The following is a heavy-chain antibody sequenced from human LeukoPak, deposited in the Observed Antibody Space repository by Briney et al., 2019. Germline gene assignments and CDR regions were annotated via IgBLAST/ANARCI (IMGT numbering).Heavy chain of an antibody. D-gene: IGHD4-17*01. V-gene: IGHV3-30*18. CDR1: GITLRSYG. CDR3: AKGARGDTVTSIVGLNWFDP. CDR2: ISYDGSHK. Sequence: SGRSLRLSCAASGITLRSYGMHWVRQAPGKGLEWVAVISYDGSHKYYADSVKGRFSISRDNSKNTLYLQMNSLRADDTAVYYCAKGARGDTVTSIVGLNWFDPWGQGTLVTVSS. J-gene: IGHJ5*02.